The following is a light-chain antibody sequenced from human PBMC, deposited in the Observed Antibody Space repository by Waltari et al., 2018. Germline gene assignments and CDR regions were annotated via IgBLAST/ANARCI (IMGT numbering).Light chain of an antibody. V-gene: IGKV1-9*01. CDR3: QQLNSYPRYT. CDR2: AAS. CDR1: QGISSY. J-gene: IGKJ2*01. Sequence: DIQLTQSPSFLSASVGDRVTITCRASQGISSYLAWYQQKPGKAPKLLIYAASTLQSGVPSRFSGSGSGTEFTLTISSLQPEGFATYYCQQLNSYPRYTFGQGTKLEIK.